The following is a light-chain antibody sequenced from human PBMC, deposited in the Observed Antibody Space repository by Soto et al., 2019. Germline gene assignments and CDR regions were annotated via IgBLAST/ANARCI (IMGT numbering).Light chain of an antibody. Sequence: QPVLTQPPSASGTPGQRVTVSCSGSTSNIGTNAVNWFQHLPGTAPKLLIYTNNQRPSGVPDRFSGSKSGTSASLAISGLQSEDEADYYCATWHDSFYVFGTGTQLTVL. CDR3: ATWHDSFYV. CDR2: TNN. V-gene: IGLV1-44*01. CDR1: TSNIGTNA. J-gene: IGLJ1*01.